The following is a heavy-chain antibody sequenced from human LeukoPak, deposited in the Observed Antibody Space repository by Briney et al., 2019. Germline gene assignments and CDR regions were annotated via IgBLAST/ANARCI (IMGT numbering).Heavy chain of an antibody. Sequence: SVKVSCKASGGTFSSYAISWVRQAPGQGLEWMGGIIPIFGAANYAQKFQGRVTITTDESTSTAYMELSSLRSEDTAVYYCARGLPGSTTVTTTFMDVWGKGTTVTVSS. J-gene: IGHJ6*03. V-gene: IGHV1-69*05. CDR2: IIPIFGAA. CDR3: ARGLPGSTTVTTTFMDV. CDR1: GGTFSSYA. D-gene: IGHD4-17*01.